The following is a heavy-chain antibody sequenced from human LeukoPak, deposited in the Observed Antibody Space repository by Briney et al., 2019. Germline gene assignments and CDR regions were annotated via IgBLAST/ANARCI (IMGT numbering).Heavy chain of an antibody. CDR3: ARGGYSYGYYYMDV. D-gene: IGHD5-18*01. V-gene: IGHV1-69*05. CDR1: GGTFSSYA. Sequence: SVKVFCKASGGTFSSYAISWVRQAPGQGLEWMGGIIPIFGTANYAQKFQGRVTITTDESTSTAHMELSSLRSEDTAVYYCARGGYSYGYYYMDVWGKGTTVTVSS. CDR2: IIPIFGTA. J-gene: IGHJ6*03.